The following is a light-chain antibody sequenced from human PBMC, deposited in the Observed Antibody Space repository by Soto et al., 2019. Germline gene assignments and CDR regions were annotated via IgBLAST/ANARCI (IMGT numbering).Light chain of an antibody. J-gene: IGLJ3*02. V-gene: IGLV2-11*01. CDR3: CSYAGSLNSWV. Sequence: QSALTQPRSLSGSPGQSVTISCTGTSSDVGGYNYVSWYQQHPGKAPKLMIYDVSKRPSGVPDRFSGSKSGNSASLTISGLQAEDEADYYCCSYAGSLNSWVFGGGTQLTVL. CDR2: DVS. CDR1: SSDVGGYNY.